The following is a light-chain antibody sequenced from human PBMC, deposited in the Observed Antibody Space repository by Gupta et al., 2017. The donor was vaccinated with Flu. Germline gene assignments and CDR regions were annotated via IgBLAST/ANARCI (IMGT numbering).Light chain of an antibody. CDR1: QTISTW. CDR3: QHYNTYPWT. Sequence: GDRVTITCRASQTISTWLAWYQQKPGKAPNLLIYKASTLESGVPSRFSGSGSGTEFILTISSLQPDDFATYYCQHYNTYPWTFGQGTKVEI. V-gene: IGKV1-5*03. J-gene: IGKJ1*01. CDR2: KAS.